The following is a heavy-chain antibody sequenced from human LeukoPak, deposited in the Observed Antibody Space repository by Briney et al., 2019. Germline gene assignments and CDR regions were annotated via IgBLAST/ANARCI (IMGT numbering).Heavy chain of an antibody. CDR2: ISSSSSYI. D-gene: IGHD3-10*01. V-gene: IGHV3-21*01. CDR1: GFTFSSYS. Sequence: PGGSLRLSCAASGFTFSSYSMNWVRQAPGKGLEWVSSISSSSSYIYYADSVRGRFTISRDNAKNSLYLQMNSLRAEDTAVYYCARDAFRLLVRGVITEFDYSGQGTLVTVSS. J-gene: IGHJ4*02. CDR3: ARDAFRLLVRGVITEFDY.